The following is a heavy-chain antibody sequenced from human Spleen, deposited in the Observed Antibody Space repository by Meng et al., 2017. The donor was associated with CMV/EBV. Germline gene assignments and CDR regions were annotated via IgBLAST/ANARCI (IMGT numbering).Heavy chain of an antibody. CDR2: INHSGST. D-gene: IGHD3-10*01. Sequence: GSLRLSCAVYGGSFSGYYWSWIRQPPGKGLEWIGEINHSGSTNYNPSLKSRVTISVDTSKNQFSLKLSSVTAADTAVYYCARVGHYYGSGSIGYYYYYGMDVWAKGPRSPSP. V-gene: IGHV4-34*01. CDR1: GGSFSGYY. J-gene: IGHJ6*02. CDR3: ARVGHYYGSGSIGYYYYYGMDV.